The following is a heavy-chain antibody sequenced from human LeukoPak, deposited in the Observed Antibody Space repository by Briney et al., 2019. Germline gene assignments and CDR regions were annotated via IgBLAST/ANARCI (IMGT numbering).Heavy chain of an antibody. CDR1: VGSFSGYH. CDR2: INHSGST. Sequence: SETLSLTCAVYVGSFSGYHWTWIRQSPGKGLEWIGEINHSGSTKYNPSLKSRVTMSADTSKNQFSLKLTSVTAADTAVYYCARAGASSGWYRVFDYWGQGTLVTVSS. CDR3: ARAGASSGWYRVFDY. V-gene: IGHV4-34*01. J-gene: IGHJ4*02. D-gene: IGHD6-19*01.